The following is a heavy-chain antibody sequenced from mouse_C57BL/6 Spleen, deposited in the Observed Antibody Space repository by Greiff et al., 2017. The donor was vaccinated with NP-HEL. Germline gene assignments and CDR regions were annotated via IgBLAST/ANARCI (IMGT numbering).Heavy chain of an antibody. D-gene: IGHD1-1*01. CDR2: IYPGSGNT. CDR1: GYTFTDYY. Sequence: QVQLQQSGAELVRPGASVKLSCKASGYTFTDYYINWVKQRPGQGLEWIARIYPGSGNTYYNEKFKGKATLTAEKSSSTAYMQLSSLTSEDSAVYFCARSYYGSSQPFAYWGQGTLVTVSA. V-gene: IGHV1-76*01. J-gene: IGHJ3*01. CDR3: ARSYYGSSQPFAY.